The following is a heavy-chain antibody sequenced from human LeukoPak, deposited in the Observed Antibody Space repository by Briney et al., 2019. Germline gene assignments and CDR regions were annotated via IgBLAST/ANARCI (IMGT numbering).Heavy chain of an antibody. D-gene: IGHD4-17*01. V-gene: IGHV4-59*08. CDR1: GGSISSHY. CDR3: ARHTDGDYVMSY. CDR2: IYYSGST. J-gene: IGHJ4*02. Sequence: SETLSLTCTVSGGSISSHYWSWIRQPPGKGLEWIGYIYYSGSTNYNPSLKSRVTISVDTSKNQFSLKLSSVTAADTAVYYCARHTDGDYVMSYWGQGTLVTVSS.